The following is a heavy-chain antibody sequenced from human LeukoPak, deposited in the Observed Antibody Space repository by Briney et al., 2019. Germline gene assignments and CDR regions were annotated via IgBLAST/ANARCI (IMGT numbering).Heavy chain of an antibody. CDR2: ISTDGSTR. V-gene: IGHV3-74*01. J-gene: IGHJ4*02. CDR3: AKVETAAAATLRGFDY. CDR1: GFTFTNYW. Sequence: PGGSLRLSCAASGFTFTNYWMHWVRQAPGKGLVWVSRISTDGSTRHYADSVKGRFTISRDNAKNTVYLQMNSLRAEDTAVYYCAKVETAAAATLRGFDYWGQGTLVTVSS. D-gene: IGHD6-13*01.